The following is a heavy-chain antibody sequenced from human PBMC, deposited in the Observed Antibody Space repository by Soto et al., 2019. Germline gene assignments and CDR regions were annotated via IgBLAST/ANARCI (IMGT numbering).Heavy chain of an antibody. V-gene: IGHV4-30-4*01. Sequence: VQLQESGPGLVKPAQTLSLTCTVSGGSVSRGDYYWSWIRQSPGKALEWIAYIYYSGSTYYNPSRKSRRSISVASSKIQFFLKLTSEPAADTAVYYCARGRGDRVYNWNLNYWGQGTLVTVSS. CDR2: IYYSGST. J-gene: IGHJ4*02. CDR1: GGSVSRGDYY. D-gene: IGHD1-1*01. CDR3: ARGRGDRVYNWNLNY.